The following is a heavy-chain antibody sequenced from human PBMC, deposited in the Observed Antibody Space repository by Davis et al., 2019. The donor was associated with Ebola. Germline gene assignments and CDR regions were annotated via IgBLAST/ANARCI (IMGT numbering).Heavy chain of an antibody. CDR2: IIPILDIA. Sequence: AASVKVSCKASGGTSSSYAISWVRQAPGQGLEWMGRIIPILDIANYAQKFQGRVTITADKSTSTAYMELSSLRSEDTAVYYCARGVEMATMWDAFDIWGQGTMVTVSS. D-gene: IGHD5-24*01. CDR3: ARGVEMATMWDAFDI. J-gene: IGHJ3*02. V-gene: IGHV1-69*04. CDR1: GGTSSSYA.